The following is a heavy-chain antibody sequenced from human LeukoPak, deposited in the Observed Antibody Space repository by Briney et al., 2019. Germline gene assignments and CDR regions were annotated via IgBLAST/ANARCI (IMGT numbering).Heavy chain of an antibody. CDR1: GFTFSSYW. J-gene: IGHJ6*02. V-gene: IGHV3-74*01. CDR3: SRDSLSSCGGDCYSGLDV. Sequence: PGGSLRLSCAASGFTFSSYWMQWVRQAPGKGLVWVSRINSDGSSTSYADSVKGRFTISRDNAKSTLYLQMNSLRAEDTAVYYCSRDSLSSCGGDCYSGLDVWGQGTTVTVSS. CDR2: INSDGSST. D-gene: IGHD2-21*02.